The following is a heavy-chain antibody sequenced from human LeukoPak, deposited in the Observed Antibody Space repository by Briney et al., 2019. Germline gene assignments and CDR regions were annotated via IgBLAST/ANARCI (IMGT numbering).Heavy chain of an antibody. V-gene: IGHV3-66*01. CDR1: GFIVSSKY. CDR2: IFSGDST. Sequence: GGSLRLSCAASGFIVSSKYMSWVRQAPGKGLEGVSIIFSGDSTYYADSVKGRFTISRDNSKNTVYLQMNSLRAEDTAVYYCARVGAVAAADCWGQGTLITVSS. J-gene: IGHJ4*02. CDR3: ARVGAVAAADC. D-gene: IGHD6-19*01.